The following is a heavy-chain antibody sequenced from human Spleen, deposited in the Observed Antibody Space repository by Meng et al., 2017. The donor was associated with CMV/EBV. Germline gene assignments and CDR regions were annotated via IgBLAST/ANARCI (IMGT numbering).Heavy chain of an antibody. Sequence: ISSGGYYWSWIRQHPGKGLEWIGYIYYSGSTYHNPSLKSRVTISVDTSKNQFSLKLSSVTAADTAVYYCARDLNYGSGSYYKGHWFDPWGQGTLVTVSS. CDR3: ARDLNYGSGSYYKGHWFDP. V-gene: IGHV4-31*02. D-gene: IGHD3-10*01. J-gene: IGHJ5*02. CDR2: IYYSGST. CDR1: ISSGGYY.